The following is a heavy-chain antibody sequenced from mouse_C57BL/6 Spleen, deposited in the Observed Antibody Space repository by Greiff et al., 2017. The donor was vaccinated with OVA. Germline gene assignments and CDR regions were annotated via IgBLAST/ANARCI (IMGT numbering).Heavy chain of an antibody. CDR1: GFTFSDYG. Sequence: EVKVVESGGGLVKPGGSLKLSCAASGFTFSDYGMHWVRQAPEKGLEWVAYISSGSSTIYYADTVKGRFTISRDNAKNTLFLQMTSLRSEDTAMYYCASLYDYSSDYFDYWGQGTTLTVSS. J-gene: IGHJ2*01. V-gene: IGHV5-17*01. CDR2: ISSGSSTI. D-gene: IGHD2-4*01. CDR3: ASLYDYSSDYFDY.